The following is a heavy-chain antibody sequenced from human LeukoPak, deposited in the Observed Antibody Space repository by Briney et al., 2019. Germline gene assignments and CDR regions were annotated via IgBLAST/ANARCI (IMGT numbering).Heavy chain of an antibody. D-gene: IGHD3-10*01. CDR1: GFTVSSNY. V-gene: IGHV3-9*01. CDR2: ISWNGGSI. J-gene: IGHJ3*02. Sequence: GGSLRLSCAASGFTVSSNYMSWVRQAPGKGLEWVSGISWNGGSIGYADSVKGRFTISRDNAKNSLYLQMSSLRVEDTAFYYCAKDSYGGSGSYYLYSFDMWGQGTMVTVSS. CDR3: AKDSYGGSGSYYLYSFDM.